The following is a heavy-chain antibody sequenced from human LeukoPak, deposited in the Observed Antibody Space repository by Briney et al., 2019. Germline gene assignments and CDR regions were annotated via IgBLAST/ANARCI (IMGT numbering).Heavy chain of an antibody. D-gene: IGHD4-23*01. CDR3: ARHGGVTQGADWFDP. Sequence: SGTLSLTCAGSGFTISSGYYWGWIRQPPGKGPEWIGSIYHSGSTYYNPSLKSRVTISVDTSKNQFSLKLSSVTAADTAVYYCARHGGVTQGADWFDPWGQGTLVTVSS. CDR1: GFTISSGYY. CDR2: IYHSGST. J-gene: IGHJ5*02. V-gene: IGHV4-38-2*01.